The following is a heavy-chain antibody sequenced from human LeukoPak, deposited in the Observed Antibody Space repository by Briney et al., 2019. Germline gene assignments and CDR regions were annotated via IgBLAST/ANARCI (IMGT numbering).Heavy chain of an antibody. CDR2: IYYSGST. CDR3: ARDVPSYPY. CDR1: GGSISSSY. Sequence: SETLSLTCTVSGGSISSSYWSWIRQPPGKGLEWIGYIYYSGSTNYNPSLKSRVTISVDTSKNQFSLKLSSVTAADTAVYYCARDVPSYPYGGQGTLVTVSS. J-gene: IGHJ4*02. V-gene: IGHV4-59*01.